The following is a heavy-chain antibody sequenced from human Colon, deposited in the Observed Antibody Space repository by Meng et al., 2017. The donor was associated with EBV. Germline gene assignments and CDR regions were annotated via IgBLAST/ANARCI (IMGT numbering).Heavy chain of an antibody. Sequence: GLVNPTAIMSISCGVSSTTTRSDRRWSWVRQHTGKGRAGFRYNCDSGSTNYNLYLKSSITITAAKNKRKLSMKMTSVAAAATSEYPCARFQWFEVFDWGQGTLVTVSS. CDR2: NCDSGST. D-gene: IGHD3-10*01. V-gene: IGHV4-4*01. CDR1: STTTRSDRR. J-gene: IGHJ4*02. CDR3: ARFQWFEVFD.